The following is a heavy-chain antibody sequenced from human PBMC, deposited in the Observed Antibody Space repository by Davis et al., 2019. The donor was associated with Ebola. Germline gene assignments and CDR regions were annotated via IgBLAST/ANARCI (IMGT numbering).Heavy chain of an antibody. J-gene: IGHJ6*02. V-gene: IGHV1-69*06. Sequence: SVKVSCKASGCTFTSFAISWVRQAPGQGLGWMGGIIPAFDSVHYGPELQGRVTLSADKSTGTAYMELNSLKSEDTAIYYCAIHLALPGMPYYYLMDVWGQGTTVTVSS. CDR2: IIPAFDSV. D-gene: IGHD2-2*01. CDR1: GCTFTSFA. CDR3: AIHLALPGMPYYYLMDV.